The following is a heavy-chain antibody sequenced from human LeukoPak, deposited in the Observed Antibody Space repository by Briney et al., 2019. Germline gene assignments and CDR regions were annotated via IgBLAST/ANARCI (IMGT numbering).Heavy chain of an antibody. CDR1: GGSFSGYY. Sequence: PSETQSLTCAVYGGSFSGYYWSWIRQPPGKGLEWIGEINHSGSTNYNPSLKSRVTISVDTSKNQFSLKLSSVTAADTAVYYCARVDSSGWSRVDYWGQGTLVTVSS. J-gene: IGHJ4*02. CDR3: ARVDSSGWSRVDY. D-gene: IGHD6-19*01. CDR2: INHSGST. V-gene: IGHV4-34*01.